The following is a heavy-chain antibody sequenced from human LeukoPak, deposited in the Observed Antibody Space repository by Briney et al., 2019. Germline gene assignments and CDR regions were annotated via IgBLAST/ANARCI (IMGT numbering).Heavy chain of an antibody. J-gene: IGHJ5*02. CDR1: GYTFTSFG. CDR2: INTYNGNT. CDR3: ARDARRFDP. Sequence: ASVKVSCKASGYTFTSFGISWVRQAPGQGLEWMGWINTYNGNTKYAQKVQGRVTMTTDTSTSTAYVEVRSLRSEDTAVYYCARDARRFDPWGQGTLVTVSS. V-gene: IGHV1-18*01.